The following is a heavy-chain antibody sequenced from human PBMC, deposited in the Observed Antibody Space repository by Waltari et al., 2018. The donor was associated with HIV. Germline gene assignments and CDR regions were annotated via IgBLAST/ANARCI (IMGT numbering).Heavy chain of an antibody. Sequence: QVSLVQSGAEVKKPGASVKVSCKASGYTFTRYDINWVRQATGQGLEWMGWINLNSGNRGYAQKFQGRVTLTKDSTSTTAFMELSDLRSDDTAIYYCVRVAGSIDYWGQGTLVTVSS. CDR3: VRVAGSIDY. V-gene: IGHV1-8*01. CDR1: GYTFTRYD. J-gene: IGHJ4*02. CDR2: INLNSGNR.